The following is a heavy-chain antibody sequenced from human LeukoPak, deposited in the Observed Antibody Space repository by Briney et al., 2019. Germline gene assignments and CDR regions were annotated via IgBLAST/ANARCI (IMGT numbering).Heavy chain of an antibody. D-gene: IGHD3-22*01. J-gene: IGHJ6*02. CDR2: IYYSGST. Sequence: SQTLSLTCTVSGGSISSGDYYWSCIRQPPGKGLEWIGYIYYSGSTYYNPSLKSRVTISVDTSKNQFSLKLSSVTAADTAVYYCARDGLYYYDSSGYPYGMDVWGQGTTVTVSS. CDR1: GGSISSGDYY. CDR3: ARDGLYYYDSSGYPYGMDV. V-gene: IGHV4-30-4*01.